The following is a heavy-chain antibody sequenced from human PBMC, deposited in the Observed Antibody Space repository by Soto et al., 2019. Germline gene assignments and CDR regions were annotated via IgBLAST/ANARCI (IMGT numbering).Heavy chain of an antibody. CDR1: GYTFISYD. CDR3: ARAVPAAKLNMDV. Sequence: QVQLVQSGAEVKKPGASVKVSCRASGYTFISYDINWVRQATGQGPEWMGWMNPNSGNTGYAQKFQGRVTMSRNTAISTAYMELSSLTSDETAVYYCARAVPAAKLNMDVWGKGTTVTVSS. D-gene: IGHD2-2*01. V-gene: IGHV1-8*01. J-gene: IGHJ6*03. CDR2: MNPNSGNT.